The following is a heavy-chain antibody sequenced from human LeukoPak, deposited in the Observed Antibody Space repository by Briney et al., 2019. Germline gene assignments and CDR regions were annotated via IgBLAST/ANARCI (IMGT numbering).Heavy chain of an antibody. CDR1: GGSISSYY. J-gene: IGHJ5*02. V-gene: IGHV4-4*07. CDR3: ARSTRGRDANWYDP. CDR2: IYSNGST. D-gene: IGHD1-26*01. Sequence: SETLSLTCTVSGGSISSYYWGWIRQPAGKGLEWIGRIYSNGSTNYNPSLKSRVTMSVDTSKNHFSLKLTSVTAADTAVYYCARSTRGRDANWYDPWGQGILVTVSS.